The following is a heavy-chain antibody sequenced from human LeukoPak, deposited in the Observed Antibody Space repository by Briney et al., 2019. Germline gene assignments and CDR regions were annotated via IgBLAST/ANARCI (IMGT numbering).Heavy chain of an antibody. CDR1: GGSITTRDC. V-gene: IGHV4-4*02. Sequence: PSETLSLTCGVSGGSITTRDCWCWVRQPPGKGLEWIGGICLDGRIHYTPSLKSRISISIDRSKAQFSLNLISVTAADMAIYFCASQGGLRNDFWGQGILVTVSS. D-gene: IGHD2-15*01. CDR3: ASQGGLRNDF. J-gene: IGHJ4*02. CDR2: ICLDGRI.